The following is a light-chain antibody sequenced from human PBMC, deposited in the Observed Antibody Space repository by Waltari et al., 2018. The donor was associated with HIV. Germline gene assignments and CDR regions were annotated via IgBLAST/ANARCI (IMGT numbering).Light chain of an antibody. CDR1: SSDVGVYNY. CDR3: SSYTTRNTRV. V-gene: IGLV2-14*01. Sequence: QSALTQPASVSGSPGQSITISCTGTSSDVGVYNYVSWYQQHPGKAPKLTIYEVSNRPSGVSNRFSGSKSGNTASLTISGLQAEDEADYYCSSYTTRNTRVFGGGTTLTVL. J-gene: IGLJ3*02. CDR2: EVS.